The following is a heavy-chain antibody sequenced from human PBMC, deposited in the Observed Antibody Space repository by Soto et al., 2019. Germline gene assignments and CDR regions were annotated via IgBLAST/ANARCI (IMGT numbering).Heavy chain of an antibody. J-gene: IGHJ6*02. CDR3: ARSDPPRYYYSGMDV. CDR1: GYTFTNYY. CDR2: INPNDDST. V-gene: IGHV1-46*01. Sequence: ASLKVTCKASGYTFTNYYMHWVRQAPGQGLEWMGVINPNDDSTNYAQKFQGRVTMTRDTSTNTVYMDLSSLSSEDTAVYYCARSDPPRYYYSGMDVWGQGTTVTVSS.